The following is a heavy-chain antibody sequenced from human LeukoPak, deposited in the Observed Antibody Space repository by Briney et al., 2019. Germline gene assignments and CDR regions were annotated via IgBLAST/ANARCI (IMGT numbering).Heavy chain of an antibody. V-gene: IGHV3-53*01. CDR1: GFTVSSTY. J-gene: IGHJ4*02. CDR2: LYDGANA. Sequence: GGSLRLSCLASGFTVSSTYMSWVRQAPGKGLEWISLLYDGANAHYADSVQGRFTISRDNSRNTLYLQMNSLRAADTAVYYCARSPDILTGENFDYWGQGTLVTVSS. D-gene: IGHD3-9*01. CDR3: ARSPDILTGENFDY.